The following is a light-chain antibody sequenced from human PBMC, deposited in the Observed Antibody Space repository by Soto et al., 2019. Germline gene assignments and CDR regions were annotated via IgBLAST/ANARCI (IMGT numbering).Light chain of an antibody. CDR3: CSYAGSTTEV. Sequence: QSVLTQPASVSGSPGQSITISCTGTSSDVGSYNLVSWYQQHPGKAPKLMIYEVSKRPSGVSNRFSGSKSGNTASLTISGLQAEDEADYYCCSYAGSTTEVFGTGTKVNVL. J-gene: IGLJ1*01. V-gene: IGLV2-23*02. CDR2: EVS. CDR1: SSDVGSYNL.